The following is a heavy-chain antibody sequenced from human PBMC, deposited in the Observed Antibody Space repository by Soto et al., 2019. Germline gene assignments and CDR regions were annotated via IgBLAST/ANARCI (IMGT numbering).Heavy chain of an antibody. CDR3: ARGVPGSEAWFGP. D-gene: IGHD2-2*01. CDR2: ISLYSDGT. CDR1: GYTFSNYG. J-gene: IGHJ5*02. V-gene: IGHV1-18*01. Sequence: ASVKVSCKTSGYTFSNYGITWVRQAPGQPLEWLGWISLYSDGTNYAQKFQGRVSMTTDTSTTTAYMELRSLRSDDTAVYSCARGVPGSEAWFGPWGQGTLVTVSS.